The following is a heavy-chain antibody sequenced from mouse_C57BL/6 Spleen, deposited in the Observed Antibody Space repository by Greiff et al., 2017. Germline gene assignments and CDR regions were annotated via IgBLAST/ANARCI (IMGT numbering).Heavy chain of an antibody. CDR3: ASEGGTGDY. CDR1: GYTFTSYW. D-gene: IGHD3-3*01. V-gene: IGHV1-69*01. J-gene: IGHJ2*01. CDR2: IDPSDSYT. Sequence: QVQLKQPGAELVMPGASVKLSCKASGYTFTSYWMHWVKQRPGQGLEWIGEIDPSDSYTNYNQKFKGKSTLTVDKSSSTAYMQLSSLTSEDSAVYYCASEGGTGDYWGQGTTLTVSS.